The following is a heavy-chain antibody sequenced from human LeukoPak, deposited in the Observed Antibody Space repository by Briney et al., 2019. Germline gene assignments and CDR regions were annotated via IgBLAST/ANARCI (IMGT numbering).Heavy chain of an antibody. Sequence: SETLSLTCGVYGGSLSGYYWSWIRQPPGKGLEWIGEINQSGSTNYNPSLKSRVTISVDTSKNQFSLKLSSVTAADTAVYYCARHRSGWLQSSFDYWGQGTLVTVSS. CDR1: GGSLSGYY. CDR2: INQSGST. CDR3: ARHRSGWLQSSFDY. D-gene: IGHD5-24*01. V-gene: IGHV4-34*01. J-gene: IGHJ4*02.